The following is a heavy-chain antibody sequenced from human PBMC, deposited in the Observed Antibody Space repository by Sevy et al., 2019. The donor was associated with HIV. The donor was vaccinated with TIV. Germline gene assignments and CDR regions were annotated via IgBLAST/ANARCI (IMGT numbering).Heavy chain of an antibody. D-gene: IGHD6-13*01. V-gene: IGHV1-18*01. J-gene: IGHJ6*02. Sequence: ASVKVSCKASGYTFNTYGISWVRQAPGQGLEWMGWISSYYGNTNFAQKFQGRDTMTTDTITNTAYMELTSLRSDDTAVYYCARETTRWQQSAEYDLGMVVWGQGTPVTASS. CDR3: ARETTRWQQSAEYDLGMVV. CDR2: ISSYYGNT. CDR1: GYTFNTYG.